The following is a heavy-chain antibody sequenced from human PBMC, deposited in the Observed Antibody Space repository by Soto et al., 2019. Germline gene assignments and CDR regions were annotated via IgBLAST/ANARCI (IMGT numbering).Heavy chain of an antibody. D-gene: IGHD6-13*01. J-gene: IGHJ6*02. V-gene: IGHV6-1*01. CDR1: GDSVSSNSAA. Sequence: SQTLSLTCAISGDSVSSNSAAWNWIRLSPSRGLEWLGRTYYRSKWYNDYAVSVKSRITINPDTSKNQFSLQLNSVTHEDTAVDYFARVWTGASAGTSYYYGMDVWGQGTTVTVSS. CDR3: ARVWTGASAGTSYYYGMDV. CDR2: TYYRSKWYN.